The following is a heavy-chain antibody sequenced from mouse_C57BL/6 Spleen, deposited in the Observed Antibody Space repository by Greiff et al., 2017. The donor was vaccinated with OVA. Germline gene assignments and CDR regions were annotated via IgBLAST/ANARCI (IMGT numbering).Heavy chain of an antibody. CDR1: GYTFTDYY. CDR2: IYPGSGNT. V-gene: IGHV1-76*01. CDR3: ARGGPTDFDY. J-gene: IGHJ2*01. Sequence: QVQLQQSGAELVRPGASVKLSCKASGYTFTDYYINWVKQRPGQGLEWIARIYPGSGNTYYNEKFKGKATLTAEKSSSTAYMQLSSLTSEDSAVYFCARGGPTDFDYWGQGTTLTVSS.